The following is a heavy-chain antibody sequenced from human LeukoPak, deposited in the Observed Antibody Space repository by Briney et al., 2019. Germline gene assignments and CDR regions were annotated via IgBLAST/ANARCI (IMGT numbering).Heavy chain of an antibody. CDR2: ISSSSNYI. V-gene: IGHV3-21*01. J-gene: IGHJ4*02. Sequence: GGSLRLSCAASGFTFSSYNMNWVRQAPGNGLEWVSSISSSSNYINYADSVKGRFTISRDNAKNSLYLQMNSLRAEDTAVYYCARRGNTGIDYWGQGTLVTVSS. D-gene: IGHD2/OR15-2a*01. CDR3: ARRGNTGIDY. CDR1: GFTFSSYN.